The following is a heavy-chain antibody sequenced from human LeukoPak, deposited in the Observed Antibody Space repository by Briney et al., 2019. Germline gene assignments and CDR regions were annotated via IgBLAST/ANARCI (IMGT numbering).Heavy chain of an antibody. D-gene: IGHD2-15*01. CDR2: ISWNSGSI. CDR1: GFTFDDYA. V-gene: IGHV3-9*01. J-gene: IGHJ4*02. Sequence: PGWSLRLSCAASGFTFDDYAMHWVRQGPGQGLAWVSGISWNSGSIGYADSVKGRFTISRDHAKNSLYLQMNSLRAEDTALYYCAKEQYCSGGSCFYWGQGTLVTVSS. CDR3: AKEQYCSGGSCFY.